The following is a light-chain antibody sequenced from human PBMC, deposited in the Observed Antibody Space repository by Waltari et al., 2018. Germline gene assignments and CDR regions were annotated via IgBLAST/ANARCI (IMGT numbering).Light chain of an antibody. CDR3: SSYTSNSVL. CDR1: ISDVGGYRF. CDR2: DLT. J-gene: IGLJ2*01. V-gene: IGLV2-14*03. Sequence: QSALTQPASVSGSPGQSITISCTVSISDVGGYRFVSWYPQHPDKAPKLMIYDLTTRPSGVSRRCSASKSGNTAALTISGLQAEDEADYYCSSYTSNSVLFGGGTKLTVL.